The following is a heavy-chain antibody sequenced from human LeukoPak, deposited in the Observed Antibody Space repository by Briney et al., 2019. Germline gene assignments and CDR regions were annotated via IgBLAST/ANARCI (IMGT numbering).Heavy chain of an antibody. J-gene: IGHJ4*02. CDR1: GGSISSYY. D-gene: IGHD3-3*01. CDR2: IYYSGST. V-gene: IGHV4-59*12. Sequence: SETLSLTCTGSGGSISSYYWSWIRQPPGKGLEWIGYIYYSGSTNYNPSLKSRVTISVDTSKNQFSLKLSSVTAADTAVYYCARRGYDFWSGYPFDYWGQGTLVTVSS. CDR3: ARRGYDFWSGYPFDY.